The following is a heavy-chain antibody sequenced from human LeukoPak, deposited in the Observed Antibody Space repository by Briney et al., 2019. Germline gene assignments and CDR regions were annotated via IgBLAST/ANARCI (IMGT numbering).Heavy chain of an antibody. V-gene: IGHV3-21*01. Sequence: GGSLRLSCAASGFTFSSYAMNWVRQAPGKGLEWVSSISSSSSYIYYADSVKGRFTISRDNAKNSLYLQMNSLRAEDTAVYYCARDEKYYYDSSGYYYFDYWGQGTLVTVSS. J-gene: IGHJ4*02. D-gene: IGHD3-22*01. CDR2: ISSSSSYI. CDR3: ARDEKYYYDSSGYYYFDY. CDR1: GFTFSSYA.